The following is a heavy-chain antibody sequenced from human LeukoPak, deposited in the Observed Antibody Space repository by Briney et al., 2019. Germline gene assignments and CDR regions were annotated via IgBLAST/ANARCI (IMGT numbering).Heavy chain of an antibody. J-gene: IGHJ4*02. CDR1: GGTFSSYA. Sequence: ASVKVSCKASGGTFSSYATSWVRQAPGQGLEWMGGIIPIFGTANYAQKFQGRVTITADESTSTAYMELSSLRSEDTAVYYCARAPGSYSYTRFDYWGQGTLVTVSS. CDR2: IIPIFGTA. CDR3: ARAPGSYSYTRFDY. D-gene: IGHD3-16*02. V-gene: IGHV1-69*13.